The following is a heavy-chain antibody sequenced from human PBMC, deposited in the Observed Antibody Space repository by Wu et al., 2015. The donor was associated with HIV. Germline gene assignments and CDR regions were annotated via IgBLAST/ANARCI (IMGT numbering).Heavy chain of an antibody. J-gene: IGHJ6*02. CDR3: ARDQQWPSTYYYYYGMDV. V-gene: IGHV1-18*01. CDR1: GYTFITHA. CDR2: ITTHNGYT. D-gene: IGHD6-19*01. Sequence: QVQLVQSGGDVKKSGASVKVSCKASGYTFITHAITWVRQAPGQRPEWMGWITTHNGYTKYAQKFQDRLSLTIDTSATTAYMELRSLRSDDTAVYYCARDQQWPSTYYYYYGMDVWGRRDHGHRLL.